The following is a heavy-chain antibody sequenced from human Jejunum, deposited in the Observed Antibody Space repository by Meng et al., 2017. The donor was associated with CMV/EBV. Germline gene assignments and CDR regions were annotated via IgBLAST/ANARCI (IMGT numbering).Heavy chain of an antibody. V-gene: IGHV3-23*01. CDR3: AKDRGSRDGYKNFDY. Sequence: AFTFSSYAMTWVRQAPGKGLEWVSSIFGSGGSTDYADSVKDRFTISRDNSKNTLYLQMNSLRAEDTAVYYCAKDRGSRDGYKNFDYWGQGTLVTVSS. CDR2: IFGSGGST. J-gene: IGHJ4*02. D-gene: IGHD5-24*01. CDR1: AFTFSSYA.